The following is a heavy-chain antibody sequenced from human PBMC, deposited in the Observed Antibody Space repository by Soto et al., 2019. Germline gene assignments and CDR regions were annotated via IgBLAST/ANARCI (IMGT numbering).Heavy chain of an antibody. D-gene: IGHD5-18*01. CDR2: INHSGST. CDR1: GGSFSGYY. J-gene: IGHJ4*02. CDR3: AGQRRGYSYGYFFDY. V-gene: IGHV4-34*01. Sequence: LSLTCAVYGGSFSGYYWSWIRQPPGKGLEWIGEINHSGSTNYNPSLKSRVTISVDTSKNQFSLKLSSVTAADTAVYYCAGQRRGYSYGYFFDYWGQGTLVTVSS.